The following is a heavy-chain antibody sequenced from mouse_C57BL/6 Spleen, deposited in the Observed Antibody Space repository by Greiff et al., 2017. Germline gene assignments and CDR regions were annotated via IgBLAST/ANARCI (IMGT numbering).Heavy chain of an antibody. V-gene: IGHV1-64*01. D-gene: IGHD4-1*01. J-gene: IGHJ4*01. CDR1: GYTFTSYW. CDR2: IHPNSGST. Sequence: VQLQQPGAELVKPGASVKLSCKASGYTFTSYWMHWVKQRPGQGLEWIGMIHPNSGSTNYNEKFKSKATLTVDKSSSTAYMQLSSLTSEDSAVYYCARRGLGYYAMDYWGQGTSVTVSS. CDR3: ARRGLGYYAMDY.